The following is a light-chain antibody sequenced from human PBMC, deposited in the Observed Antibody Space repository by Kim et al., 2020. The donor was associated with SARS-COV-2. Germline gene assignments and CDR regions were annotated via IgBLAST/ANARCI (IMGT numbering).Light chain of an antibody. J-gene: IGKJ2*01. CDR1: QTVSKF. CDR3: QQSYITPYT. V-gene: IGKV1-39*01. Sequence: ASVGDRVTITCRASQTVSKFLNWYQQKPGKAPNLLIYAASNLQGGVPPRFSGSGSGTDFTLTITSLQPEDFATYYCQQSYITPYTFGQGTKLEI. CDR2: AAS.